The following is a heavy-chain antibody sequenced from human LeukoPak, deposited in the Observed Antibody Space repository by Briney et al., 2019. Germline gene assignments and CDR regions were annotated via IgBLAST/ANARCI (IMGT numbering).Heavy chain of an antibody. CDR3: AREERILGYCSGGSCYPVNLVDY. CDR1: GYTFTGYY. D-gene: IGHD2-15*01. V-gene: IGHV1-2*02. J-gene: IGHJ4*02. Sequence: ASVKVSCKASGYTFTGYYMHWVRQAPEQGLKGRGWINPNSGGTNYAQKFQGRVTMTRDTSISTAYMELSRLRSDDTAVYYCAREERILGYCSGGSCYPVNLVDYWGQGTLVTVSS. CDR2: INPNSGGT.